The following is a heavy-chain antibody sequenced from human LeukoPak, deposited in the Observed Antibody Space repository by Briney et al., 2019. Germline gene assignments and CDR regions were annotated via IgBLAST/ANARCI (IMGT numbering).Heavy chain of an antibody. CDR2: INPSGGST. V-gene: IGHV1-46*01. Sequence: ASVKVSCKASGYTFTSYYMHWVRQAPGQGLEWMGIINPSGGSTSYAQKFQGRVTMTRDTSTSTVYMELSSLRSEDTAVYYCARGVRRVVVPAAIHCWGQGTLVTVSS. J-gene: IGHJ4*02. CDR3: ARGVRRVVVPAAIHC. CDR1: GYTFTSYY. D-gene: IGHD2-2*01.